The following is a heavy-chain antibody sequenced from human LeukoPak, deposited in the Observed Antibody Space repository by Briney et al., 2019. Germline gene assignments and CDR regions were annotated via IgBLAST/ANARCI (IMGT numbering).Heavy chain of an antibody. CDR3: ARVNPSGSPYSFDY. J-gene: IGHJ4*02. CDR2: IYSGGST. D-gene: IGHD1-26*01. CDR1: GSTVSSNY. Sequence: PGGSLRLSCAASGSTVSSNYMSWVRQAPGKGLEWVSVIYSGGSTYYADSVKGRFTISRDNSKNTLYLQMNSLRAEDTAVYYCARVNPSGSPYSFDYWGQGTLVTVSS. V-gene: IGHV3-53*01.